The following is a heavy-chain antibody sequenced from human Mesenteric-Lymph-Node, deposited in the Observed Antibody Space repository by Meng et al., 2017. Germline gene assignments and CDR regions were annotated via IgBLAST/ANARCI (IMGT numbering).Heavy chain of an antibody. J-gene: IGHJ5*02. CDR3: ARRYGASAYNWFDP. Sequence: PRGTGLFKPSATLSLTGAGCVGSSSGYSWSWIRRPPGKGLEWIGEINHSGSTNYNPSLKSRVTISVDTSKNQFSLKLSSVTAADTAVYYCARRYGASAYNWFDPWGQGTLVTVSS. CDR1: VGSSSGYS. V-gene: IGHV4-34*01. D-gene: IGHD4-17*01. CDR2: INHSGST.